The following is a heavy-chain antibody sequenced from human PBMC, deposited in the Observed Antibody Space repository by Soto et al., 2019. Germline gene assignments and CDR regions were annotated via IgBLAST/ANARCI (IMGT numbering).Heavy chain of an antibody. V-gene: IGHV3-30-3*01. J-gene: IGHJ4*02. D-gene: IGHD3-22*01. CDR1: GFTFSSYA. Sequence: PGGSLRLSCAASGFTFSSYAMHWVRQAPGKGLEWVAVISYDGSNKYYADSVKGRFTISRDNSKNTLYLQMNSLRAEDTAVYYCARGEDSSGYYYESPFDYWGQGTLVTVSS. CDR3: ARGEDSSGYYYESPFDY. CDR2: ISYDGSNK.